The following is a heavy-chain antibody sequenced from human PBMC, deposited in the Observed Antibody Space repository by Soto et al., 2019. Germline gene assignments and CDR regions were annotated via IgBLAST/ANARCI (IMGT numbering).Heavy chain of an antibody. V-gene: IGHV1-8*01. CDR3: AINGHDYFWGSQHAFDI. D-gene: IGHD3-16*01. J-gene: IGHJ3*02. CDR1: GYTFTSYD. Sequence: ASVKVSCKASGYTFTSYDINWVRQATGQGLERMGWMNPNSGNTGYAQKFQGRVTMTRNTSISTAYMELSSLRSEDTAVYYCAINGHDYFWGSQHAFDIWGQGTIVTVS. CDR2: MNPNSGNT.